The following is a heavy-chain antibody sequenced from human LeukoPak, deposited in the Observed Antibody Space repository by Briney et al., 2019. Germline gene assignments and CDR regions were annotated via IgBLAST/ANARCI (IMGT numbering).Heavy chain of an antibody. CDR1: GFTFSRYW. V-gene: IGHV3-7*01. Sequence: GSLRLSCAASGFTFSRYWMTWVRQAPGKGLEWVANINEDGTEKYYVDSVEGRFTISRDNSKNTLYLQLSSLRAEDTAVYYCARDEVASLGDWGQGTLVTVSS. CDR3: ARDEVASLGD. CDR2: INEDGTEK. J-gene: IGHJ4*02. D-gene: IGHD5-12*01.